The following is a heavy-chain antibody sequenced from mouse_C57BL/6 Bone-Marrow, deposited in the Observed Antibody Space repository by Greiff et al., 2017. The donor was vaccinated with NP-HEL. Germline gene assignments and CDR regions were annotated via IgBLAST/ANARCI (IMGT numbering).Heavy chain of an antibody. CDR3: ARIWGSSYPYAMDY. CDR2: IFPGSGST. D-gene: IGHD1-1*01. J-gene: IGHJ4*01. Sequence: QVQLKESGPELVKPGASVKISCKASGYTFTDYYINWVKQRPGQGLEWIGWIFPGSGSTYYNEKFKGKATLTVDKSSSTAYMLLSSLTSEDSAVYFCARIWGSSYPYAMDYWGQGTSVTVSS. V-gene: IGHV1-75*01. CDR1: GYTFTDYY.